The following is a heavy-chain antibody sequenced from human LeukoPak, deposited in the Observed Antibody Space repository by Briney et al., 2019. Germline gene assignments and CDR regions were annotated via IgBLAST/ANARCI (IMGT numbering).Heavy chain of an antibody. CDR3: ARVSDSSSSLWFDP. J-gene: IGHJ5*02. D-gene: IGHD6-6*01. V-gene: IGHV4-4*07. CDR1: GGSISGYY. Sequence: SETLSLTCTVSGGSISGYYWSWIRQFAGKGLGWIGRIYTSGTTNYNPSLKSRVTISVDTSKNQFSLKLSSVTAADTAVYYCARVSDSSSSLWFDPWGQGTLVTVSS. CDR2: IYTSGTT.